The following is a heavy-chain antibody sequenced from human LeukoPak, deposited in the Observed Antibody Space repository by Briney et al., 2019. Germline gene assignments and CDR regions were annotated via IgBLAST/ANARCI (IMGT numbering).Heavy chain of an antibody. J-gene: IGHJ4*02. CDR1: VGSLRSSSFY. Sequence: SETLSLTCTVSVGSLRSSSFYWGWIRQPPGKGLEWIGRIYYNRNTDNNPSLKSRVTVSVVTSKEQFSLKLSSVTAADTVVYYCARDGRRDYYYDRSGNVDYWGQGTLVTVSS. V-gene: IGHV4-39*07. CDR2: IYYNRNT. D-gene: IGHD3-22*01. CDR3: ARDGRRDYYYDRSGNVDY.